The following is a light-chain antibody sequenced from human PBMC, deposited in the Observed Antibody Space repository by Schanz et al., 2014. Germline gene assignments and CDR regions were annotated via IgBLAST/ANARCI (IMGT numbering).Light chain of an antibody. CDR3: CSYAGSTNLR. Sequence: QSALTQPPSASGSPGQSVTISCTGTSSDVGGYNYVSWYQQHPGKAPKLMIYEGSERPSGVSDRFSGSKSGNTASLTISGLQAEDEADYYCCSYAGSTNLRFGGGTKLTVL. V-gene: IGLV2-8*01. CDR2: EGS. CDR1: SSDVGGYNY. J-gene: IGLJ3*02.